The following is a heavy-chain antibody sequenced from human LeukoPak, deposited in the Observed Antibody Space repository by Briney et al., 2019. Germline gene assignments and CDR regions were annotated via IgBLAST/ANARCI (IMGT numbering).Heavy chain of an antibody. D-gene: IGHD4-23*01. CDR2: INHSGST. V-gene: IGHV4-34*01. J-gene: IGHJ4*02. CDR1: GGSFSGYY. Sequence: SETLSLTCAVYGGSFSGYYWSWIRQPPGEGLEWIGEINHSGSTNYNPSLKSRVTISVDTSKNQFSLKLSSVTAADTAVYYCARKRLGIYGGNDYWGQGTLVTVSS. CDR3: ARKRLGIYGGNDY.